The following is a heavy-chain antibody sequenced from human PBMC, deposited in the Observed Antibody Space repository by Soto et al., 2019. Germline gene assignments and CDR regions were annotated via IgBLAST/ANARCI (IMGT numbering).Heavy chain of an antibody. Sequence: QVQLVESGGGVVQPGGSLRLSCAASEFTFSNYAMHWVRQPPGKGLQWLAVISYDGNNKYYADYVECRFTISRDNSKNTVYLQMNSLRLEDTAVYYCARGPSYSDSSFDNWGQGTLVTVSS. CDR3: ARGPSYSDSSFDN. D-gene: IGHD4-17*01. CDR1: EFTFSNYA. J-gene: IGHJ4*02. CDR2: ISYDGNNK. V-gene: IGHV3-30*03.